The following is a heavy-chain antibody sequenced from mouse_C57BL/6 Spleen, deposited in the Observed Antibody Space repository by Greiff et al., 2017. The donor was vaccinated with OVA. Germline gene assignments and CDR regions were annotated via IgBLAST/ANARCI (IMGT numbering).Heavy chain of an antibody. CDR1: GYTFTDYE. CDR2: IDPETGGT. V-gene: IGHV1-15*01. CDR3: TKGYGSSYVRTWYFDV. D-gene: IGHD1-1*01. J-gene: IGHJ1*03. Sequence: QVHVKQSGAELVRPGASVTLSCKASGYTFTDYEMHWVKQTPVHGLEWIGAIDPETGGTAYNQKFKGKAILTADKSSSTAYMELRSLTSEDSAVYYCTKGYGSSYVRTWYFDVWGTGTTVTVSS.